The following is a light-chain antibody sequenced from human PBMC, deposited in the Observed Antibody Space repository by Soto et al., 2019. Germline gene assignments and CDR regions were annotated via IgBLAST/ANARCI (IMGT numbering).Light chain of an antibody. J-gene: IGKJ2*01. CDR1: PGIGSD. V-gene: IGKV1-6*01. CDR3: LQDRSYPYT. CDR2: DAS. Sequence: AIQMTQSPSSLSASEGDRVTIACRASPGIGSDLGWYQQKPGKAPKLLIYDASSLQSEVPSRFSGSGSGTDFTLTISSLQPEDFATYYCLQDRSYPYTFGQGTTLEIK.